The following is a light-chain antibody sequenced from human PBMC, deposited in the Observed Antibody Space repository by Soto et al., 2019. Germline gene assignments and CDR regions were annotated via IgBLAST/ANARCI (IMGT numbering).Light chain of an antibody. Sequence: QSVLTQPRSVSGSPGQSVTISCTGSSSDVGEYNYVSWYQHHPGNAPKLMIYDVSKRPSGVPDRFSGSKSGNTASLTISGLQAEDEAHYYFNSYTGNIPYFVFGTGNKLTVL. V-gene: IGLV2-11*01. J-gene: IGLJ1*01. CDR3: NSYTGNIPYFV. CDR1: SSDVGEYNY. CDR2: DVS.